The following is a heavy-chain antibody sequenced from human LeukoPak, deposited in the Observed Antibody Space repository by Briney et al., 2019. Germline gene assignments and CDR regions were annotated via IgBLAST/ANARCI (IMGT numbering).Heavy chain of an antibody. CDR2: IDWDDDK. V-gene: IGHV2-70*11. CDR1: GLSLRTSGMC. D-gene: IGHD4-17*01. Sequence: ESGPALVKPTQTLTLTCTFSGLSLRTSGMCVSWLRQPPGKALEWLARIDWDDDKHYNTSLKTRLTISKDTSKNQVVLTMTNMYPVDTATYYCARSPATTRFDYWGQGTLVTVSS. J-gene: IGHJ4*02. CDR3: ARSPATTRFDY.